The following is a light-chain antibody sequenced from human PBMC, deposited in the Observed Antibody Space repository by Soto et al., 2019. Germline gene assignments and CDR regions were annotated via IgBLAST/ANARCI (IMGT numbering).Light chain of an antibody. CDR2: DAS. Sequence: DIQMTQSPSTLSASVGDRVTITCWASQSISSWLAWYQQKPGKAPKLLLYDASSLESGVPSRFSGSGSGTEFTLTISSLQPDDFATYYCQQYNSYWTFGQGTKVEIK. V-gene: IGKV1-5*01. CDR3: QQYNSYWT. J-gene: IGKJ1*01. CDR1: QSISSW.